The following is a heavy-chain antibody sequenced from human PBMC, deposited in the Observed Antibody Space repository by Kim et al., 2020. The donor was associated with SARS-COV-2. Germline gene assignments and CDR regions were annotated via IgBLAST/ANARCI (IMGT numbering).Heavy chain of an antibody. J-gene: IGHJ4*02. CDR2: IKQDGSER. CDR1: GFTFSTYW. D-gene: IGHD2-15*01. Sequence: GGSLRLSCAASGFTFSTYWMYWVRQAPGKGLEWVAKIKQDGSERYYVDSVKGQFTISRDNAKNSLYLQMNSLRADDTAVYFCSGGGRIAYWGQGTIVTVS. CDR3: SGGGRIAY. V-gene: IGHV3-7*01.